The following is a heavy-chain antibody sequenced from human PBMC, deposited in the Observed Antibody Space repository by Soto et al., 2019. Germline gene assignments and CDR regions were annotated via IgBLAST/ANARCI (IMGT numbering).Heavy chain of an antibody. Sequence: QVQLVESGGGVVQPGRSLRLSCAASGFTFSSYAMHWVRQAPGKGLEWVAVISYDGSNKYYADSVKGRFTISRDNSKNTLYLQINSLRAEDTAVYYCARWGSAGGYGYYYYYYGMDVWGQGTTVTVSS. D-gene: IGHD3-16*02. J-gene: IGHJ6*02. V-gene: IGHV3-30-3*01. CDR2: ISYDGSNK. CDR3: ARWGSAGGYGYYYYYYGMDV. CDR1: GFTFSSYA.